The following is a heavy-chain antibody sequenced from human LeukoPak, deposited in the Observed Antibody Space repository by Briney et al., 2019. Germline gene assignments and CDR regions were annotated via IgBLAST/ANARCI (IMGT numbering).Heavy chain of an antibody. J-gene: IGHJ3*02. CDR2: ISGSGGST. CDR3: AKDRVINYYDSSGYWGAFDI. D-gene: IGHD3-22*01. V-gene: IGHV3-23*01. Sequence: GGSLRLSCAASGFTFSSYAMSWVRQAPGKGLEWVSAISGSGGSTYYADSVKGRFTISRDNSKKTLYLQMNSLRAEDTAVYYCAKDRVINYYDSSGYWGAFDIWGQGTMVTVSS. CDR1: GFTFSSYA.